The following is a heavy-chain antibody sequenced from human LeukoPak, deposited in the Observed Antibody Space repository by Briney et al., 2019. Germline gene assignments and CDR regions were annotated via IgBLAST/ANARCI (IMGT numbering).Heavy chain of an antibody. Sequence: SETLSLTCTVSGGSFSSSSYYWGWISQPPGKGLEWIGNTYYGGDTYYNPSLKSRVTISVDTSKNQFSLELNSVTAADTAVYYCAAAFDYWGQGILVTVSS. J-gene: IGHJ4*02. CDR3: AAAFDY. V-gene: IGHV4-39*01. CDR2: TYYGGDT. CDR1: GGSFSSSSYY. D-gene: IGHD6-25*01.